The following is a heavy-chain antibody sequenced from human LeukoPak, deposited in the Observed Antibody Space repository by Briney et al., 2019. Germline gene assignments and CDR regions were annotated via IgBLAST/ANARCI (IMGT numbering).Heavy chain of an antibody. CDR2: IYSGGST. CDR1: GFTVSSNY. D-gene: IGHD2-8*01. CDR3: ARGLEDIVLMVYGAAFDI. V-gene: IGHV3-53*01. Sequence: PGGSLRLSCAAPGFTVSSNYMSWVRQAPGKGLGWVSVIYSGGSTYYADSVKGRFTISRDNSKNTLYLQMNSLRAEDTAVYYCARGLEDIVLMVYGAAFDIWGQGTMVTVSS. J-gene: IGHJ3*02.